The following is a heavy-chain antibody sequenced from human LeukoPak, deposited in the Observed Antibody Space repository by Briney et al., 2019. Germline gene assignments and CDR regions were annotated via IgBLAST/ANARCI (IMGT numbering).Heavy chain of an antibody. CDR3: ARDRLLWFGDSAFGI. CDR1: GFTFSDYW. D-gene: IGHD3-10*01. CDR2: ISSSSSYI. Sequence: GGSLRLSCAASGFTFSDYWMNWVRQAPGKGLEWVSSISSSSSYIYYADSVKGRFTISRDNAKNSLYLQMNSLRAEDTAVYYCARDRLLWFGDSAFGIWGQGTMVTVSS. J-gene: IGHJ3*02. V-gene: IGHV3-21*01.